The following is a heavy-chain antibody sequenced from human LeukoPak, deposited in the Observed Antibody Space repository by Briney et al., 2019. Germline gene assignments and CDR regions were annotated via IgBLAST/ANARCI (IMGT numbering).Heavy chain of an antibody. V-gene: IGHV3-30*04. CDR3: AKDTATIFGVVIDAFDI. J-gene: IGHJ3*02. CDR2: ISYDGSNK. Sequence: PGGSLRLSCAASGFTFSSYAMHWVRQAPGKGLEWVAVISYDGSNKYYADSVKGRFTISRDNSKNTVYLQMNSLRAEDTAVYYCAKDTATIFGVVIDAFDIWGQGTMVTVSS. D-gene: IGHD3-3*01. CDR1: GFTFSSYA.